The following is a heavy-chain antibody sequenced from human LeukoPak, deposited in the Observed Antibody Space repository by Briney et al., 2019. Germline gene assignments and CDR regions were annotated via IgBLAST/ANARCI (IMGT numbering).Heavy chain of an antibody. Sequence: PSETLSLTCTVSGGSISSSSYYWGWIRQPPGKGLEWIGTVYYSGSTYYNPSLKSRVTISVDTSKNQFSLKLSSVTAADTAVYYCARQRGLEQGGRYFDYWAREPWSPSPQ. V-gene: IGHV4-39*01. D-gene: IGHD1/OR15-1a*01. J-gene: IGHJ4*02. CDR2: VYYSGST. CDR1: GGSISSSSYY. CDR3: ARQRGLEQGGRYFDY.